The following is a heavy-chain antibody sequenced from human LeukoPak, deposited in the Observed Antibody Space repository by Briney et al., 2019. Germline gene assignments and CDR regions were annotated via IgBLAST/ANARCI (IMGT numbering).Heavy chain of an antibody. CDR1: GGSISSYY. V-gene: IGHV4-4*07. CDR2: IYTSGST. Sequence: PSETLSLTCTVSGGSISSYYWSWIRQPAGKGLEWIGRIYTSGSTNYNPSLKSRVTISVDTSKNQFSLKLSSVTAADTAVYYCARESPRRYCSGGSCTGGTFDYWGRGTLVTVSS. D-gene: IGHD2-15*01. CDR3: ARESPRRYCSGGSCTGGTFDY. J-gene: IGHJ4*02.